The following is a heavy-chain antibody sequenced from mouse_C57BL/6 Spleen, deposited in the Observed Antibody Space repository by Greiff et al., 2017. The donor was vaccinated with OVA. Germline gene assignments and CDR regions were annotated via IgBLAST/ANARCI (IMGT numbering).Heavy chain of an antibody. J-gene: IGHJ4*01. CDR2: IYPSDSET. Sequence: QVQLQQPGAELVRPGSSVKLSCKASGYTFTSYWMDWVKQRPGHGLEWIGNIYPSDSETHYNQKFKDKATLTVDKSSSTAYMQLSSLTSEDSAVYYCAREGTGSGAMDYWGQGTSVTVSS. CDR1: GYTFTSYW. CDR3: AREGTGSGAMDY. V-gene: IGHV1-61*01. D-gene: IGHD4-1*01.